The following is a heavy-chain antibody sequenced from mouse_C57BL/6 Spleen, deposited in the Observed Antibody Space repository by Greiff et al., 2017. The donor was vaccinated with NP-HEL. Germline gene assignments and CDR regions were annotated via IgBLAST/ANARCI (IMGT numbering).Heavy chain of an antibody. V-gene: IGHV2-2*01. D-gene: IGHD4-1*02. CDR2: IWSGGST. J-gene: IGHJ4*01. CDR3: ASLNWDEDAMDY. CDR1: GFSLTSYG. Sequence: QVQLQQSGPGLVQPSQSLSITCTVSGFSLTSYGVHWVRQSPGKGLEWLGVIWSGGSTDYNAAFISRLSISKDNSKSQVFFKMNSLQADDTAIYYCASLNWDEDAMDYWGQGTSVTVSS.